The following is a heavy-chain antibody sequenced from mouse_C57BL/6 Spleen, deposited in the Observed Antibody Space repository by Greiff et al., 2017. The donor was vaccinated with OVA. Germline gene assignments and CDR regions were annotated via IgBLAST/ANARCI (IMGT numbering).Heavy chain of an antibody. V-gene: IGHV1-15*01. Sequence: VQGVESGAELVRPGASVTLSCKASGYTFTDYEMHWVKQTPVHGLEWIGAIDPETGGTAYNQKFKGKAILTADKSSSTAYMELRSLTSEDSAVYYCTRNYGSSYYPFAYWGQGTLVTVSA. CDR3: TRNYGSSYYPFAY. CDR1: GYTFTDYE. J-gene: IGHJ3*01. D-gene: IGHD1-1*01. CDR2: IDPETGGT.